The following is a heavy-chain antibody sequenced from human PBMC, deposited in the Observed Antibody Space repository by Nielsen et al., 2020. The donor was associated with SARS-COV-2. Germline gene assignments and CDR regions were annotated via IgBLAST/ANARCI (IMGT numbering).Heavy chain of an antibody. V-gene: IGHV7-4-1*02. D-gene: IGHD2-2*01. J-gene: IGHJ3*02. CDR1: GYTFTSYA. CDR2: INTNTGNP. Sequence: ASVKVYCKASGYTFTSYAMNWVRQAHGQGLEWMGWINTNTGNPTYAQGFTGRFVFSLDTSVSTAYLQISSLKAEDTAVYYCARGWIVVVPAASARGDAFDIWGQGTMVTVSS. CDR3: ARGWIVVVPAASARGDAFDI.